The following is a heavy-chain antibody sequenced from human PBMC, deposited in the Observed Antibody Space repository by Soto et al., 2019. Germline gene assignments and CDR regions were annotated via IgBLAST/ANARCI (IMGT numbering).Heavy chain of an antibody. CDR2: IYWDDDK. CDR1: GFSLSTRGVG. D-gene: IGHD6-13*01. CDR3: AHRLRAAGTYNWFDP. V-gene: IGHV2-5*02. J-gene: IGHJ5*02. Sequence: QITLKESGPTLVKPTQTLTLTCTFSGFSLSTRGVGVGWIRQPPGKALEWLAIIYWDDDKYYSPSLKSRLTSTKDTSKNQVVLAMTNMDPVDTGTYYCAHRLRAAGTYNWFDPWGQGTLVTVSS.